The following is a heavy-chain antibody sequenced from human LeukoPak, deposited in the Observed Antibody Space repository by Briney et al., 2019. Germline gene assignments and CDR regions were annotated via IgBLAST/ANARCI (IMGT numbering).Heavy chain of an antibody. J-gene: IGHJ5*02. CDR3: ARHISCGLFDP. V-gene: IGHV4-59*08. CDR2: INHSGST. CDR1: GGSFSGHY. Sequence: SETLSLTCAVSGGSFSGHYWSWIRQPPGKGLEWIGHINHSGSTNYNPSLKSRVTISVDTSKNQFSLKLSSVTAADTAVYYCARHISCGLFDPWGQGTLVTVSS. D-gene: IGHD2-2*01.